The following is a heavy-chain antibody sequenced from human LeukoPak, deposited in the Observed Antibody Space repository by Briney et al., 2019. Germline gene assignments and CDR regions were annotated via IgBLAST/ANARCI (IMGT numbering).Heavy chain of an antibody. V-gene: IGHV4-30-2*05. CDR1: GVSISSGGYS. Sequence: SETLSLTCAVSGVSISSGGYSWSWLRQPPGKGLEWIGYIYHSGSTYYNPSLKSRVTISVDTSKNQFSLKLSSVTAADTAVYYCARDDGYSNYFDYWGQGTLVTVSS. CDR3: ARDDGYSNYFDY. J-gene: IGHJ4*02. CDR2: IYHSGST. D-gene: IGHD5-24*01.